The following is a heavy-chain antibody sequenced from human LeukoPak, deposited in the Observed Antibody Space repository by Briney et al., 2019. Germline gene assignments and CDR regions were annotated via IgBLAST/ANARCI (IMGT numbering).Heavy chain of an antibody. Sequence: SETLSLTCTVPGDSISSSSYYWGWIRQPPGKGLEWIGSIYYSGSTYYNPSLKSRVTISVDTSKNQFSLKLSSVTAADTAVYYCARGAAAGVSLSVFQFDWFDPWGQGTLVTVSS. V-gene: IGHV4-39*07. CDR1: GDSISSSSYY. CDR2: IYYSGST. CDR3: ARGAAAGVSLSVFQFDWFDP. J-gene: IGHJ5*02. D-gene: IGHD6-13*01.